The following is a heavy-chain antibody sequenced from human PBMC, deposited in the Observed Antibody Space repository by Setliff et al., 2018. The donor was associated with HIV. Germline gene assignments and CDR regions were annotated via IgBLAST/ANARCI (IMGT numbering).Heavy chain of an antibody. Sequence: PSETLSLTCAVYGGSFSGYYWGWIRQPPGKGLEWIGRIYYSGSTYYNPSLKSRVTISVDTSKNQFSLKLSSVTAADTAVYYCARVDCSSTSCYRDYYYYMDVWGEGTTVTVSS. V-gene: IGHV4-34*01. CDR3: ARVDCSSTSCYRDYYYYMDV. J-gene: IGHJ6*03. CDR1: GGSFSGYY. D-gene: IGHD2-2*01. CDR2: IYYSGST.